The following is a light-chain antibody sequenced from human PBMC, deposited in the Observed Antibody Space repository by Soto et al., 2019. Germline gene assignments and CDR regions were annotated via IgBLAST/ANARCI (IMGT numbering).Light chain of an antibody. V-gene: IGKV1-5*01. CDR2: DAS. CDR3: QQSYSTLPIT. Sequence: DIQMTQSPSTLSASVGDRVTIPCRASQSISSWLAWYQQKPGKAPKLLIYDASSLESGVPSRFSGSGSGTDFTLTISSLQPEDFATYYCQQSYSTLPITFGQGTRLEIK. J-gene: IGKJ5*01. CDR1: QSISSW.